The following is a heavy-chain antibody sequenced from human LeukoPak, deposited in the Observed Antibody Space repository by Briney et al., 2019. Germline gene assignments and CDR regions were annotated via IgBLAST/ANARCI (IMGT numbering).Heavy chain of an antibody. V-gene: IGHV4-39*07. D-gene: IGHD3-22*01. CDR3: ARAYYYDSSGYYPGAFDI. Sequence: SETLSLTWTVSGGSISTRTYSWGWIRQPPEKGLEWIGSLYYSGSIYSNPSLKSRVSISVDTSKNQFSLKLSSVTAADTAVYYCARAYYYDSSGYYPGAFDIWGQGTLVTVSS. J-gene: IGHJ3*02. CDR2: LYYSGSI. CDR1: GGSISTRTYS.